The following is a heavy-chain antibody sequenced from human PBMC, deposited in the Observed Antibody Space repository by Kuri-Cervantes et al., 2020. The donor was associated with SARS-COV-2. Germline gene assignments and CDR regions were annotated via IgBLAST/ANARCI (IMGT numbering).Heavy chain of an antibody. J-gene: IGHJ4*02. CDR3: ARDYSNYFDY. V-gene: IGHV4-34*01. D-gene: IGHD5-18*01. CDR2: INHSGST. CDR1: GGSFSGYY. Sequence: SQTLSLTCTVYGGSFSGYYWSWIRQPPGKGLEWIGEINHSGSTNYNPSLKSRVTISVDTSKNQFSLKLSSVTAADTAVYFCARDYSNYFDYWGQGTLVTVSS.